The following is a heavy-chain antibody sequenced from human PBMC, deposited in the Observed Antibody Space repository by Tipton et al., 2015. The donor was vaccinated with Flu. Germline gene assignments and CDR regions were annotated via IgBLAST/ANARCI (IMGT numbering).Heavy chain of an antibody. J-gene: IGHJ4*02. Sequence: SLRLSCAASGFIVSSDYMSWVRQAPGKGLEWVANINQDGSVKYYVDSVKGRFTISRDNAKNSLYLQMNSLRAEDTAVYYCVRQIGGGDCYWGQGTLVTVSS. CDR3: VRQIGGGDCY. D-gene: IGHD2-21*01. CDR1: GFIVSSDY. V-gene: IGHV3-7*03. CDR2: INQDGSVK.